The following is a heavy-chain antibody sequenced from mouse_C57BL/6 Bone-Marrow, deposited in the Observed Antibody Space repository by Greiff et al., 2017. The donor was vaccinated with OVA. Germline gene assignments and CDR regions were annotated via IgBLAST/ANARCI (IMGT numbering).Heavy chain of an antibody. J-gene: IGHJ3*01. CDR2: IYPGSGST. D-gene: IGHD1-1*01. Sequence: QVQLQQPGAELVKPGASVKMSCKASGYTFTSYWITWVKQRPGQGLEWIGDIYPGSGSTNYNEKFKSKATLTVDTSSSTAYMQLSSLTSVDSAVYYCARDDCGSSYPTWFAYWGQGTLVTVSA. CDR3: ARDDCGSSYPTWFAY. CDR1: GYTFTSYW. V-gene: IGHV1-55*01.